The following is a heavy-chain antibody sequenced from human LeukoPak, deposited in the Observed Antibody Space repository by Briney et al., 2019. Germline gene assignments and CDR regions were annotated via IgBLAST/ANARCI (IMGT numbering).Heavy chain of an antibody. CDR2: TYYRSKWYN. D-gene: IGHD3-22*01. V-gene: IGHV6-1*01. Sequence: SQTLSLTCAISGDSVSSNSAAWNWIRKSPSRGLEWLGRTYYRSKWYNDYAVSVKSRITINPDTSKNQFSLQLNSVTPEDTAVYYCAKEGRLDYYDSSGYYSNWFDPWGQGTLVTVSS. J-gene: IGHJ5*02. CDR1: GDSVSSNSAA. CDR3: AKEGRLDYYDSSGYYSNWFDP.